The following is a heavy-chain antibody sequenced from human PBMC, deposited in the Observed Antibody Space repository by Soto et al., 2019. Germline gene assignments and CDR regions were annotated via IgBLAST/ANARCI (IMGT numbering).Heavy chain of an antibody. CDR1: GFTYSSYW. Sequence: WWSLRLSCSASGFTYSSYWMSWFRQAPGKGLEWVANIKQDGSEKYYVDSVKGRFTISRDNAKNSLYLQMNSLRAEDTDVYYCAREMWVYYYYGVDVWGQGTTVTVSS. CDR3: AREMWVYYYYGVDV. V-gene: IGHV3-7*03. D-gene: IGHD1-26*01. J-gene: IGHJ6*02. CDR2: IKQDGSEK.